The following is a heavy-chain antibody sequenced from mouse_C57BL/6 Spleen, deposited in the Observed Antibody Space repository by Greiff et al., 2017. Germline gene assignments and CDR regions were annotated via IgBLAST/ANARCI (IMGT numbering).Heavy chain of an antibody. CDR2: ISDGGSYT. D-gene: IGHD4-1*01. CDR3: ARDAISATGTGAMDY. V-gene: IGHV5-4*01. CDR1: GFTFSSYA. Sequence: EVQGVESGGGLVKPGGSLKLSCAASGFTFSSYAMSWVRQTPEKRLEWVATISDGGSYTYYPDNVKGRFTISRDNAKNNLYLQMSHLKSEDTAMYYCARDAISATGTGAMDYWGQGTSVTVSS. J-gene: IGHJ4*01.